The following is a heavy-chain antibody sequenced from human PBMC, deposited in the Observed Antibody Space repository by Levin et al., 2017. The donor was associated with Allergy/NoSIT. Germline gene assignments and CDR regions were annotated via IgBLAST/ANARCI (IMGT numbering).Heavy chain of an antibody. CDR1: GFTFSNAW. Sequence: GESLKISCAASGFTFSNAWMSWVRQAPGKGLEWVGRIKTKTAGGTTDYAAAVKGRFTTSRDDSKDTLYLQMNSLKTEDTAVYYCTTVKDPSSWAFDFWGQGTLVTVSS. D-gene: IGHD6-13*01. CDR2: IKTKTAGGTT. CDR3: TTVKDPSSWAFDF. V-gene: IGHV3-15*01. J-gene: IGHJ4*02.